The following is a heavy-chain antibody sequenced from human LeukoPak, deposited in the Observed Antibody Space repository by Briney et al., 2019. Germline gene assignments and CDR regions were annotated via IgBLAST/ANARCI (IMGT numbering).Heavy chain of an antibody. Sequence: ASVKVSCKASGGTFSSYAISWVRQAPGQGLEWMGRIIPILGIANYVQKFQGRVTMTADKSTSTAYMELSSLRSEDTAVYYCARANPISEYYYDSSGYYYDDYWGQGTLVTVSS. CDR3: ARANPISEYYYDSSGYYYDDY. D-gene: IGHD3-22*01. CDR1: GGTFSSYA. J-gene: IGHJ4*02. CDR2: IIPILGIA. V-gene: IGHV1-69*04.